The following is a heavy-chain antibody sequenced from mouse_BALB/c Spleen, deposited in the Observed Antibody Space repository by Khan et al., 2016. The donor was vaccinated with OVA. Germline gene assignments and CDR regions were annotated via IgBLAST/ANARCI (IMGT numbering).Heavy chain of an antibody. D-gene: IGHD2-14*01. CDR3: VRWGACNRYDGGLDV. V-gene: IGHV1-4*01. CDR2: INPSNGYT. Sequence: QVQLQQSGADLARPGASVKMSCKASGYTFTTYTIHWVKQRPGQGLEWIGYINPSNGYTNYNQKFKDKATLPADTSYSTAYLQLSSLTSEDSAVYYYVRWGACNRYDGGLDVWGAGTTVTVSS. CDR1: GYTFTTYT. J-gene: IGHJ1*01.